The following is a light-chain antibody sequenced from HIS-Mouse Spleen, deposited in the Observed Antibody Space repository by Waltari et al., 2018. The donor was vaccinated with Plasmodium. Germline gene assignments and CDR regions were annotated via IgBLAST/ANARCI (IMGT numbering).Light chain of an antibody. CDR2: QDS. CDR1: NIGSKS. CDR3: QAWDSSTVV. V-gene: IGLV3-21*01. Sequence: SYVLTQPPSVSVAPGQTARITCGGNNIGSKSVHWYQQKPGQSPVLVIYQDSKRPSGSPERFSGSNSGNTATLTISGTQAMDEADYYCQAWDSSTVVFGGGTKLTVL. J-gene: IGLJ2*01.